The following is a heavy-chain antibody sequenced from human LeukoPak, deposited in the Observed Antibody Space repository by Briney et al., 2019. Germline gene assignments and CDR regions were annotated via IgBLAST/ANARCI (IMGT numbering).Heavy chain of an antibody. J-gene: IGHJ4*02. CDR3: ARDKGGDGGSKFDS. Sequence: PGGSLRLSCATSGFTFTTYAMQWVRQAPGKGLEWVANIKQDGSEKHYVDSVKGRFTISRDNAKNSMSLQMDSLRAEDTAFYYCARDKGGDGGSKFDSWGQGTLVTVSS. D-gene: IGHD2-21*01. CDR1: GFTFTTYA. V-gene: IGHV3-7*03. CDR2: IKQDGSEK.